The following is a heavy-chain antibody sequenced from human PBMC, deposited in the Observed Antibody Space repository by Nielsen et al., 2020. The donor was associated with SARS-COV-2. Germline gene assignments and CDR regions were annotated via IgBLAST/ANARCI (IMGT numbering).Heavy chain of an antibody. Sequence: SETLSLTCTVSGGSISSGGYYWSWIRQHPGKGLEWIGYIYYSGSTYYNPSLKSRVTISVDTSKNQFSLKLSSVTAADTAVYYCARGSHYGDLDYYGMDVWGQGTTVTVSS. CDR1: GGSISSGGYY. D-gene: IGHD4-17*01. CDR2: IYYSGST. CDR3: ARGSHYGDLDYYGMDV. V-gene: IGHV4-31*03. J-gene: IGHJ6*02.